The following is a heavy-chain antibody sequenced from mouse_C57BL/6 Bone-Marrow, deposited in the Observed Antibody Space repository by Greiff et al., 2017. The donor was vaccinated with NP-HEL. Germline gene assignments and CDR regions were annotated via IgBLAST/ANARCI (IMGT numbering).Heavy chain of an antibody. CDR2: ISDGGSYT. CDR3: ARTVPVDY. CDR1: GFTFSSYA. V-gene: IGHV5-4*01. Sequence: EVHLVESGGGLVKPGGSLKLSCAASGFTFSSYAMSWVRQTPEKRLEWVATISDGGSYTYYPDNVKGRFTISRDNAKNNLYLQMSHLKSEDTAMYYCARTVPVDYWGQGTTLTVSS. J-gene: IGHJ2*01.